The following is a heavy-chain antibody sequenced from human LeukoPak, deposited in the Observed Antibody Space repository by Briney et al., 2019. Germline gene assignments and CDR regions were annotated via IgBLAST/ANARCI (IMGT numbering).Heavy chain of an antibody. Sequence: ASVKVSCKASGYTFTSYGISWVRQAPGQGLEWMGWISAYNGNTNYAQKLQGRVTMTTDTSTSTAYMELRSLGSDDTAVYYCARDHYPYYYDSSGYFVAFDIWGQGTMVTVSS. D-gene: IGHD3-22*01. CDR2: ISAYNGNT. V-gene: IGHV1-18*01. CDR1: GYTFTSYG. J-gene: IGHJ3*02. CDR3: ARDHYPYYYDSSGYFVAFDI.